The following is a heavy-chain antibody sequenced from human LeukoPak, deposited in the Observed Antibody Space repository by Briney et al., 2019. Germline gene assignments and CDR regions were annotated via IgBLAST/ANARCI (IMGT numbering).Heavy chain of an antibody. V-gene: IGHV1-18*01. J-gene: IGHJ4*02. D-gene: IGHD5-18*01. Sequence: ASVKVSCKASGGTFSSYAISWVRQAPGQGLEWMGWISAYNGNTNYAQKLQGRVTMTTDTSTSTAYMELRSLRSDDTAVYYCARDQGSGYSYGYFDYWGQGTLVTVSS. CDR1: GGTFSSYA. CDR3: ARDQGSGYSYGYFDY. CDR2: ISAYNGNT.